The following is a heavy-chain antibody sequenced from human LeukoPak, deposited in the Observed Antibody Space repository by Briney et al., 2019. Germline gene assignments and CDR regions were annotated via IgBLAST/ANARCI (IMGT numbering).Heavy chain of an antibody. J-gene: IGHJ6*02. V-gene: IGHV3-23*01. D-gene: IGHD6-13*01. CDR1: GFTFSSYA. CDR2: IRSSGDNT. CDR3: AKGWYVMDV. Sequence: GGPLRLSCAASGFTFSSYAMNWVRQAPGKGLEWVSSIRSSGDNTYYADSVKGCFTISRDNSKNTVYLQVNSLRAEDTAVYYCAKGWYVMDVWGRGTTVTVSS.